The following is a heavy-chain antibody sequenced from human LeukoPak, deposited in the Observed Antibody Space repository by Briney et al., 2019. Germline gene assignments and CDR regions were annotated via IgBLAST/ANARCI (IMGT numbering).Heavy chain of an antibody. CDR3: ARASGTGWFDP. J-gene: IGHJ5*02. Sequence: PSETLSLTCAVYGGSFSGYYWSWIRQPPGKGLEWIGEINHSGSPNYNPSLKSRVTISVDTSKNQFSLKLSSVTAADTAVYYCARASGTGWFDPWGQGTLVTVSS. V-gene: IGHV4-34*01. CDR1: GGSFSGYY. CDR2: INHSGSP. D-gene: IGHD6-13*01.